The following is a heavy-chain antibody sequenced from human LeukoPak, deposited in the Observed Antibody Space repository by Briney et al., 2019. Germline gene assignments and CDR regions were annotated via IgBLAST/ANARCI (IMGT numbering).Heavy chain of an antibody. CDR3: ARQGGYSSSPDF. V-gene: IGHV4-59*08. J-gene: IGHJ4*02. D-gene: IGHD6-13*01. CDR2: IYYSGST. CDR1: GGSISSYY. Sequence: SETLSLTCTVSGGSISSYYWSWIRQPPGKGLEWIGYIYYSGSTNYNPSLKSRVTISVDTSKKQFSLKMNSVTAADTAVYYCARQGGYSSSPDFWGQGTLVTVSS.